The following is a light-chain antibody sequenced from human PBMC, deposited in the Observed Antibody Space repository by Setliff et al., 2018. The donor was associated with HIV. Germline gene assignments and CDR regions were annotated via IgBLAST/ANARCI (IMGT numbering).Light chain of an antibody. CDR3: SSYTSSTPLYV. Sequence: ALTQPASVSGSPGQSITVSCTGTSSDVGGHYYVSWYQQHPGKAPKLMISDVSHRPSGVSNRFSGSRSGNTASLTISGLQAEDEADYYCSSYTSSTPLYVFGPGTKVTVL. CDR2: DVS. CDR1: SSDVGGHYY. V-gene: IGLV2-14*03. J-gene: IGLJ1*01.